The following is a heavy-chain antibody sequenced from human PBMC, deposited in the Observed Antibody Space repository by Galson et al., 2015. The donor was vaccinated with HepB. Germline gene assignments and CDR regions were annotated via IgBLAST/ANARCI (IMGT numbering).Heavy chain of an antibody. Sequence: SVKVSCKVSGSTLTELSMHWVRQAPGKGLEWMGGFDPEDGETIYAQKFQGRVTMTEDTSTDTAYMELSSLRSEDTAVYYCATDLSPGLYMDVWGKGTTVTVSS. CDR1: GSTLTELS. CDR3: ATDLSPGLYMDV. CDR2: FDPEDGET. V-gene: IGHV1-24*01. J-gene: IGHJ6*03.